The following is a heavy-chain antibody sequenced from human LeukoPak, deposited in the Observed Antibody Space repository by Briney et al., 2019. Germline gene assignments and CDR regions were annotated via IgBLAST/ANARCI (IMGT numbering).Heavy chain of an antibody. D-gene: IGHD2-8*01. J-gene: IGHJ1*01. CDR1: GFTVSSNE. V-gene: IGHV3-53*05. CDR2: IYSGGTT. Sequence: PGGSLRLSCGASGFTVSSNEMSWVRQTPGMGLEWVSIIYSGGTTYYADSVKGRFTISRDNSKNTLYLQMNSLRAEDTAIYYCAKDPLSSTYGDEDLPEYFQHWGQGTLVIVSS. CDR3: AKDPLSSTYGDEDLPEYFQH.